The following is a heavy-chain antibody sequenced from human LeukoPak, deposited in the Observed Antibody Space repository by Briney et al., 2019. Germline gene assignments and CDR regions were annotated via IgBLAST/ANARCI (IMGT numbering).Heavy chain of an antibody. CDR3: ARTRRSSAYFPFDY. CDR1: GYSISSGYY. D-gene: IGHD3-22*01. V-gene: IGHV4-38-2*01. J-gene: IGHJ4*02. Sequence: SETLSLTCVVSGYSISSGYYWDWIRQTPGKGLEWIGTIYHNGNTYSNPSLKSRVTISLDTSKNQFSLKLTSVTAADTAVYYCARTRRSSAYFPFDYWGQGSLVTVSS. CDR2: IYHNGNT.